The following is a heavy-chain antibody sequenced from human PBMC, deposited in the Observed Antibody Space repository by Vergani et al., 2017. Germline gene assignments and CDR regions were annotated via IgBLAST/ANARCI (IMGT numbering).Heavy chain of an antibody. CDR2: IYYSGST. Sequence: QVQLQESGPGLVKPSETLSLTCTVSGGSISSYYWSWIRQPPGKGLEWIGYIYYSGSTNYNPSLKSRVTISVDTSKNQFSLKLSSVTAADTAVYYCVRVGNGYCSGASCSDAFDIWGQGTMVTVSS. J-gene: IGHJ3*02. V-gene: IGHV4-59*01. CDR3: VRVGNGYCSGASCSDAFDI. CDR1: GGSISSYY. D-gene: IGHD2-15*01.